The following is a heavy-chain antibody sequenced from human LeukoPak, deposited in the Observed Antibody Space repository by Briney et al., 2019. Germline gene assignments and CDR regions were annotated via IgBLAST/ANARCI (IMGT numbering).Heavy chain of an antibody. CDR3: AKDYPSSLVDY. D-gene: IGHD6-6*01. V-gene: IGHV3-23*01. CDR1: GFSFSSSW. Sequence: GGSLRLSCAASGFSFSSSWMHWVRQAPGKGLEWVSAISDSGGSTYHVDSVKGRFTISRDNSKNTLYLQMNSLRAEDTAVYYCAKDYPSSLVDYWGQGTLVTVPS. CDR2: ISDSGGST. J-gene: IGHJ4*02.